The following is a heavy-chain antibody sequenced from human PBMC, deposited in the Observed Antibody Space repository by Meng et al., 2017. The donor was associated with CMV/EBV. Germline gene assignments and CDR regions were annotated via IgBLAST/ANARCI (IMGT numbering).Heavy chain of an antibody. Sequence: SVKVSCKASGGTFSSYAISWVRQAPSQGLEWMGGIIPILGIANYAQKFQGRVTITADKSTSTAYMELSSLRSEDTAVYYCARGSWGDWGSFYYYGMDVWGQGTTVTVSS. D-gene: IGHD7-27*01. CDR1: GGTFSSYA. CDR3: ARGSWGDWGSFYYYGMDV. J-gene: IGHJ6*02. CDR2: IIPILGIA. V-gene: IGHV1-69*10.